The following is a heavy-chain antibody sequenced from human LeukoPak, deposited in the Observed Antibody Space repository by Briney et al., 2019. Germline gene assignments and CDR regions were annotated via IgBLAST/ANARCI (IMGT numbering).Heavy chain of an antibody. V-gene: IGHV4-4*07. CDR3: ARGPYCGGDCYFDY. CDR2: ICTSGTT. D-gene: IGHD2-21*02. Sequence: SETLSLTCTVSGGSISSYYWSWIRQPAGKGLEWIGRICTSGTTNYNPSLKSRVTMSVDTSKSQFSLKLTSVTAADTAVYYCARGPYCGGDCYFDYWGQGTLVTVSS. J-gene: IGHJ4*02. CDR1: GGSISSYY.